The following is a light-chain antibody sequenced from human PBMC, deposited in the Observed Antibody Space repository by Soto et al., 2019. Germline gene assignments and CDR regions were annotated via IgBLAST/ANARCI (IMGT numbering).Light chain of an antibody. Sequence: QSALTQPASVSGSPGQSNTIPCTGTSGDVGSYNLVSWYQQHPGKAPKLLIYEVTERPSGVSNRFSGSKSGSTASLTISGLQPDDEADYYCCSYAGNSEVFGTGTKLTVL. V-gene: IGLV2-23*02. J-gene: IGLJ1*01. CDR2: EVT. CDR3: CSYAGNSEV. CDR1: SGDVGSYNL.